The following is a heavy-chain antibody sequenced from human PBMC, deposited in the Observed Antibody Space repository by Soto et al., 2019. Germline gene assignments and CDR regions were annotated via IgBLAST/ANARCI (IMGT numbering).Heavy chain of an antibody. Sequence: GGSLRLSCAASGFTFSSYAMHWVRQAPGKGLEWVAVISYDGSNKYYADSVKGRFTISRDNSKNTLYLQMNSLRAEDTAVYYCARDLLEWSLLGYYYYYGMDVWGQGTTVTVSS. J-gene: IGHJ6*02. CDR3: ARDLLEWSLLGYYYYYGMDV. CDR2: ISYDGSNK. D-gene: IGHD3-3*01. V-gene: IGHV3-30-3*01. CDR1: GFTFSSYA.